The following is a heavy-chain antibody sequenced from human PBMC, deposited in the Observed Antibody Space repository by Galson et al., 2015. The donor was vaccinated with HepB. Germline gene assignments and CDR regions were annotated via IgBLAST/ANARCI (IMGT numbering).Heavy chain of an antibody. CDR1: GYTFTSYG. CDR3: AREGQQLVVYYYYYMDV. J-gene: IGHJ6*03. V-gene: IGHV1-18*04. Sequence: SVKVSCKASGYTFTSYGISWVRQAPGQGLEWMGWISAYNGNTNYAQKLQGRVTMTTDTSTSTAYMELRSLRSDDTAVYYCAREGQQLVVYYYYYMDVWGKGTTVTVSS. D-gene: IGHD6-13*01. CDR2: ISAYNGNT.